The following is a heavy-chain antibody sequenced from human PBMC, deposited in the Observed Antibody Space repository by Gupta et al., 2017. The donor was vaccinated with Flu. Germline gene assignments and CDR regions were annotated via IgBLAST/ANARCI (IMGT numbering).Heavy chain of an antibody. CDR3: ASYYYDSSGTHF. CDR2: IIGSGTTI. D-gene: IGHD3-22*01. V-gene: IGHV3-48*01. Sequence: VRQTPKKGLEWVSYIIGSGTTIYYADSVKGRFTISRDNAKNSLYLQMNSLRAEDTAVYYCASYYYDSSGTHFWGQGTLVTVSS. J-gene: IGHJ4*02.